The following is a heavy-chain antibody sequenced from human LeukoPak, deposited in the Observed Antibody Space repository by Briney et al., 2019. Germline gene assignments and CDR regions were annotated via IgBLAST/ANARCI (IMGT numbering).Heavy chain of an antibody. D-gene: IGHD6-19*01. J-gene: IGHJ4*02. CDR1: GSISSYY. V-gene: IGHV4-59*01. Sequence: SETLSFTCTGGSISSYYWSWIRQPPGKGLEWIGYIYYSGSTNYNPSLKSRVTMSVDTSKNQFSLKLSSVTAADTAVYYCARNRGSGWYNPFDYWGQGTLVTVSS. CDR2: IYYSGST. CDR3: ARNRGSGWYNPFDY.